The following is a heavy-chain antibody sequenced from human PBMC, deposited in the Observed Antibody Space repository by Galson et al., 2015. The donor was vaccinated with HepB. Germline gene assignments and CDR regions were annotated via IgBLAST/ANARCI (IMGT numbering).Heavy chain of an antibody. D-gene: IGHD3-22*01. CDR1: GFTFSSYA. J-gene: IGHJ4*02. CDR2: ISGSGGST. CDR3: AKDIGYYDSSKGGFDY. Sequence: SLRLSCAASGFTFSSYAMSWVRQAPGKGLEWVSAISGSGGSTYYADSVKGRFTISRDNSKNTLYLQMNSLRAEDTAVYYCAKDIGYYDSSKGGFDYWGQGTLVTVSS. V-gene: IGHV3-23*01.